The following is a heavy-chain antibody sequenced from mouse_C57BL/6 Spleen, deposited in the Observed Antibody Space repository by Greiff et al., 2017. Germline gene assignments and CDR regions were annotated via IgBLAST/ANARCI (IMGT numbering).Heavy chain of an antibody. D-gene: IGHD2-2*01. Sequence: VQLQQPGTELVKPGASVKLSCKASGYTFTSYWMHWVKQRPGQGLEWIGNINPSNGGTNYNEKFKSKATLTVDKSSSTAYMQRSSLTSEDSAVYYSARGRLRLYVDYWGQGTTLTVSS. CDR1: GYTFTSYW. V-gene: IGHV1-53*01. CDR2: INPSNGGT. J-gene: IGHJ2*01. CDR3: ARGRLRLYVDY.